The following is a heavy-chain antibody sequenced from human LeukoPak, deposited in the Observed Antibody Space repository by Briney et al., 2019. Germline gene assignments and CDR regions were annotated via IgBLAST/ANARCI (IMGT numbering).Heavy chain of an antibody. CDR2: IYTSGST. CDR1: GGPISSGSYY. V-gene: IGHV4-61*02. J-gene: IGHJ3*02. Sequence: TLSLTCTVSGGPISSGSYYWSWIRQPAGKGLEWIGRIYTSGSTNYNPSLKNRVTISVDTSKNQFSLKLSSVTAADTAVYYCASSQQRGLLWFGDDAFDIWGQGTMVTVSS. D-gene: IGHD3-10*01. CDR3: ASSQQRGLLWFGDDAFDI.